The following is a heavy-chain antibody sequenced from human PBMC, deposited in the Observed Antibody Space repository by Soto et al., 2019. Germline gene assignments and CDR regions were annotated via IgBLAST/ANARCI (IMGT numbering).Heavy chain of an antibody. CDR2: ISDSGGST. J-gene: IGHJ4*02. V-gene: IGHV3-23*01. Sequence: PGGSLRLSCAASGFTFNGYAMNWVRQAPGKGLEWVSTISDSGGSTYYADSVKGRFTISRDNSKNTLYLQMSSLRAEDTAVYCCVPSSSWPKFDYWGQGTLVTVSS. CDR3: VPSSSWPKFDY. CDR1: GFTFNGYA. D-gene: IGHD6-13*01.